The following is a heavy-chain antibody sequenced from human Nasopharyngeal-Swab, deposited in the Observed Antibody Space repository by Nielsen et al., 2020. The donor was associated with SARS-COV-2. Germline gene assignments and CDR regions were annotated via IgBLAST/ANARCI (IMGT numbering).Heavy chain of an antibody. Sequence: RQAPGKGLEWVSYISSSSSYTNYADSVKGRFTISRDNAKNSLYLQMNSLRAEDTAVYYCASSSGWYSGWGQGTLVTVSS. CDR2: ISSSSSYT. CDR3: ASSSGWYSG. J-gene: IGHJ4*02. D-gene: IGHD6-19*01. V-gene: IGHV3-11*06.